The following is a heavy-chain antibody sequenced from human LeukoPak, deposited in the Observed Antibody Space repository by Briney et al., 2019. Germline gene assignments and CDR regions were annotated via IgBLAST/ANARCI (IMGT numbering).Heavy chain of an antibody. CDR3: AKGHPRLRLGGNWFDP. CDR2: ISGSGGST. CDR1: KFTFSHYG. J-gene: IGHJ5*02. Sequence: GGSLRLSCTASKFTFSHYGMQWVRQAPGKVLEWVSAISGSGGSTYYADSVKGRFTISRDNSKNTLYLQMNSLRAEDTAVYYCAKGHPRLRLGGNWFDPWGQGTLVTVSS. V-gene: IGHV3-23*01. D-gene: IGHD3-16*01.